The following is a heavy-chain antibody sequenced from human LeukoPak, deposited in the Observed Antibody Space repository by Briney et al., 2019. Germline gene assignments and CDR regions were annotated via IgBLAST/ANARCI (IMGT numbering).Heavy chain of an antibody. CDR1: GFTFSSYG. J-gene: IGHJ3*02. CDR2: IRYDGSNK. V-gene: IGHV3-30*02. D-gene: IGHD5-12*01. CDR3: AKVGVATTRYDAFDT. Sequence: GGSLRLSCAASGFTFSSYGMHWVRQAPGKGLEWVAFIRYDGSNKYYADSVKGRFTISRDNSKNTLYLQMNSLRAEDTAVYYCAKVGVATTRYDAFDTWGQGTMVTVSS.